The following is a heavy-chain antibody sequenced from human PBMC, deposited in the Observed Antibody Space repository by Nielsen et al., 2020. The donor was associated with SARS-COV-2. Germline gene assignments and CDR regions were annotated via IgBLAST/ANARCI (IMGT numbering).Heavy chain of an antibody. Sequence: GGSLRLSCAATGLPFSEAWMTWVRQAPGKGLEWVGHIRSKRHGGTADFAGPVKGRFTMSRDDSTDTLTLQMNSLKIEDTGVYYCCQDVPLTGVGAIRYWGQGTLVTVSS. CDR2: IRSKRHGGTA. J-gene: IGHJ4*02. D-gene: IGHD1-26*01. CDR3: CQDVPLTGVGAIRY. V-gene: IGHV3-15*01. CDR1: GLPFSEAW.